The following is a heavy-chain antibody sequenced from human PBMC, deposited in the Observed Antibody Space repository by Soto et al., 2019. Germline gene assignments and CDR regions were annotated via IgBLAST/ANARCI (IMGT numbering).Heavy chain of an antibody. CDR3: AKEFFDVWTGYDASYDD. Sequence: GESLRLSCAASGFPFSSYAMSWVRQAPGKGLEWVSGVSGSGGSTNYADSVKGRFTISRDNSKNTLYLQMNSLRAEDTAVYYCAKEFFDVWTGYDASYDDCGQGTMVTVAS. CDR2: VSGSGGST. CDR1: GFPFSSYA. J-gene: IGHJ4*02. D-gene: IGHD3-3*01. V-gene: IGHV3-23*01.